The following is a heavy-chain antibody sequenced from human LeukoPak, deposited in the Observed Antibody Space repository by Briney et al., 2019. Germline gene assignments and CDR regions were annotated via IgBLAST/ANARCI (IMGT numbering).Heavy chain of an antibody. CDR3: ARRSTFDS. D-gene: IGHD2-2*01. CDR2: IYSDDRK. Sequence: SGGSLRLSCAASDFTFSSYEMSWVRQAPGKGLEWVSVIYSDDRKFYADSVKGRFAISRDNSKNTLYLQMNSLRAEDTAVYYCARRSTFDSWGQGTLVTVSS. CDR1: DFTFSSYE. J-gene: IGHJ4*02. V-gene: IGHV3-53*01.